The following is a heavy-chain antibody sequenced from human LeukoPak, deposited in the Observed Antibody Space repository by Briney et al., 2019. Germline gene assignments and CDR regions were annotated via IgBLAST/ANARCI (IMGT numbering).Heavy chain of an antibody. V-gene: IGHV4-39*07. CDR3: TREYGFMTTVFHAFDI. CDR2: VYYSGNT. CDR1: GGSITSSCYY. Sequence: SETLSLTYTLSGGSITSSCYYWGWIRQPPGKGLEWIGSVYYSGNTYYNSSLKSRVTISVDTSKNQFSLKLSSVTAADTAIYYCTREYGFMTTVFHAFDIWGQGTMVTVSS. D-gene: IGHD4-17*01. J-gene: IGHJ3*02.